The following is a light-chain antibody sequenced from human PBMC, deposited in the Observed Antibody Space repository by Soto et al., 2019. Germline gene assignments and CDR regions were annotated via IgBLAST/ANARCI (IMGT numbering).Light chain of an antibody. CDR1: QSVSSNY. V-gene: IGKV3-20*01. CDR3: QQYANSPFT. CDR2: GAS. J-gene: IGKJ2*01. Sequence: IVLTQSPGTLPLSPGERVTLSCRASQSVSSNYLVWYQQKPGQAPRPLIYGASSRATGIPDRFSGSGSGTDFALTISRLEPEDFAVYYCQQYANSPFTFGQGTKLEIK.